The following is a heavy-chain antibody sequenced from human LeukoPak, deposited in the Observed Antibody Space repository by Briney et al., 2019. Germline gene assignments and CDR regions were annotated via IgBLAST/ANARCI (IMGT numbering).Heavy chain of an antibody. V-gene: IGHV3-23*01. CDR1: GFTFSSHA. CDR3: AGCSGGSCYSRGKYGVDV. CDR2: ISTSGDFT. D-gene: IGHD2-15*01. Sequence: PGGSLRLSCATSGFTFSSHAMNWVRQAPGKGLECVSFISTSGDFTYYAASVKGRFTASRDNSKNTLYLQMNSLRADDTAVYYCAGCSGGSCYSRGKYGVDVWGQGTTVIVSS. J-gene: IGHJ6*02.